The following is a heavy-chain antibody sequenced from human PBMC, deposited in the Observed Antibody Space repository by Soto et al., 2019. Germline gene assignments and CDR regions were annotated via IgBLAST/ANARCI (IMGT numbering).Heavy chain of an antibody. Sequence: PSETLSLTCAVYGGSFSGYYWSWIRQPPGKGLEWIGEINHSGSTNYNPSLKSRVTISVDTSKNQFSLKLSSVTAADTAVYYCARKPYYHYYYGMDVWGQGTTVTVSS. CDR2: INHSGST. V-gene: IGHV4-34*01. CDR1: GGSFSGYY. CDR3: ARKPYYHYYYGMDV. J-gene: IGHJ6*02.